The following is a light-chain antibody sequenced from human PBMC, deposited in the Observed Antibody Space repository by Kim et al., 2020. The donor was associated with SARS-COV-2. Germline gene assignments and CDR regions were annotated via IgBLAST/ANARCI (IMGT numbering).Light chain of an antibody. CDR2: AAS. J-gene: IGKJ1*01. Sequence: ASVGDRVTISCRASQDISSYLAWYQQKPGKVTKPLISAASSLRTGVPSRFSGSGSGTDFTLTINSLQPEDVATYYCQKYDSDPRTFGQGTKVDIK. CDR1: QDISSY. CDR3: QKYDSDPRT. V-gene: IGKV1-27*01.